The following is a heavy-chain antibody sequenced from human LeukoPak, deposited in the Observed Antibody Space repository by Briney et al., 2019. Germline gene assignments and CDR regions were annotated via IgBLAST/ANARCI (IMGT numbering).Heavy chain of an antibody. CDR2: IITIFGTA. D-gene: IGHD3-22*01. J-gene: IGHJ6*03. Sequence: SVKVSCTASGFTFSSYAISWVRQAPGQGLEWMGGIITIFGTANYAQKFQGRVTITADKSTSTAYMELSSLRAEDTAGYYCARGEVYDSTSSMDVWGKGTTVTVSS. CDR3: ARGEVYDSTSSMDV. CDR1: GFTFSSYA. V-gene: IGHV1-69*06.